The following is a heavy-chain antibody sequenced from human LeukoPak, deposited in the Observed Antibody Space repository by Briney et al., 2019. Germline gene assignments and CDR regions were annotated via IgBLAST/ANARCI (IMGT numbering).Heavy chain of an antibody. CDR2: IYYSGST. Sequence: SETLSLTCNVSGVSISSGGYYWSWIRQHPGKGLEWIGYIYYSGSTYYNPSLKSRVTISVDTPKNQFSLKLTSVTAADTAVYYCARWGSGWYYFDYWGQGTLVTVSS. J-gene: IGHJ4*02. D-gene: IGHD6-19*01. CDR1: GVSISSGGYY. CDR3: ARWGSGWYYFDY. V-gene: IGHV4-31*03.